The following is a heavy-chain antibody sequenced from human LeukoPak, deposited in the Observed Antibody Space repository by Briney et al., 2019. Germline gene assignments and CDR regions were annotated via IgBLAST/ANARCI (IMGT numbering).Heavy chain of an antibody. CDR3: ARDQGVYGMDV. CDR1: GFTFSSYS. V-gene: IGHV3-48*02. Sequence: PGGSLRLSCAASGFTFSSYSMNCVRQAPGKGLEWVSYISSSSSTIYYADSVQGRFTTSRDNAKNSLYLQMSSLRDEDTAVYYCARDQGVYGMDVWGQGTTVTVSS. D-gene: IGHD3-10*01. CDR2: ISSSSSTI. J-gene: IGHJ6*02.